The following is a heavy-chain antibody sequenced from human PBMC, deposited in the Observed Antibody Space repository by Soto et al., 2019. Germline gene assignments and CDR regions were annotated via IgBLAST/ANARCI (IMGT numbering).Heavy chain of an antibody. CDR1: GFTFSSYG. V-gene: IGHV3-30*18. J-gene: IGHJ2*01. Sequence: QVQLVESGGGVVQPGRSPRLSCAASGFTFSSYGMHWVRQAPGKGLEWVAVISYDGSNKYYADSVKGRFTISRDNYKNTLYLQMNSLRAEDTAVYYCAKAATVVTQTLGYFDLWGRGTLVTVSS. CDR3: AKAATVVTQTLGYFDL. CDR2: ISYDGSNK. D-gene: IGHD4-17*01.